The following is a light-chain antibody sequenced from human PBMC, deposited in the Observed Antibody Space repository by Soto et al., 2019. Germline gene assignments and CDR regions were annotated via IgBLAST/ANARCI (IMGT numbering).Light chain of an antibody. V-gene: IGLV2-14*01. CDR2: EVS. CDR1: SSDVGGYNY. CDR3: SSYTSSSIDYV. Sequence: QSALTQPASVSGSPGQSITLSCTGTSSDVGGYNYVSWYQQHPGKAPKLMIYEVSNRPSGVSNRVSGSKSGNTASLTISGLQAEDEADYYCSSYTSSSIDYVFGTGTKLTVL. J-gene: IGLJ1*01.